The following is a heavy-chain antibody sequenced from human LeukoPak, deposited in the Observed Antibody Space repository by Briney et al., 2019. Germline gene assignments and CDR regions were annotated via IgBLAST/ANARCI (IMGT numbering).Heavy chain of an antibody. V-gene: IGHV3-21*01. D-gene: IGHD3-10*01. CDR2: ISSSSSYI. CDR1: GFTFSSYS. CDR3: ARDIRSVVRGVDDFDY. J-gene: IGHJ4*02. Sequence: PGGSLRLSCAASGFTFSSYSMNWVRQAPGKGLEWVSSISSSSSYIYYADSVKGRFSISRDNAKNSLYLQMNSLRAEDTAVYYCARDIRSVVRGVDDFDYWGQGALVTVSS.